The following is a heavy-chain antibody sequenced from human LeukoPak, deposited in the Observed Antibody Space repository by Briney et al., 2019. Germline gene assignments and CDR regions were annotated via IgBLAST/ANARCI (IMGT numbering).Heavy chain of an antibody. D-gene: IGHD5-24*01. V-gene: IGHV3-53*01. CDR1: GFTVRTSY. J-gene: IGHJ4*02. CDR2: IYSGGAT. Sequence: GGSLRLSCAASGFTVRTSYMSWVRQAPGKGPEWVSVIYSGGATHYADSVKGRFTISRDNSKNTLYFQMNSLRVEDTAVYYCARGGETATGPFDYWGQGTLVTVSS. CDR3: ARGGETATGPFDY.